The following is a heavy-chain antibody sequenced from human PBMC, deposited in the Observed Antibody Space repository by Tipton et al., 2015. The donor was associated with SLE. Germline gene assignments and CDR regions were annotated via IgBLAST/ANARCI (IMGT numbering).Heavy chain of an antibody. CDR2: IYYSGST. Sequence: TLSLTCTVSGGSISSSSYYWGWIRQPPGKGLEWIGSIYYSGSTYYNPSLKRRVTISVDTSKNQFSLKLSSVTAADTAVYYCARDHSSSSSYFDYWGQGTLVTVPS. D-gene: IGHD6-6*01. CDR1: GGSISSSSYY. J-gene: IGHJ4*02. CDR3: ARDHSSSSSYFDY. V-gene: IGHV4-39*07.